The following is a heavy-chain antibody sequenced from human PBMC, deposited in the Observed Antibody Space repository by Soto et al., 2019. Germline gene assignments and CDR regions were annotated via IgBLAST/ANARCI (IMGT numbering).Heavy chain of an antibody. CDR1: GGSISTVDYW. CDR3: ARGPSGDKVDS. CDR2: IYDGGRT. J-gene: IGHJ4*02. Sequence: QVQLQESGPGLVKPSQTLSLTCTVSGGSISTVDYWWSWIRQSPDMGLEWIGHIYDGGRTYNNPSLRRRVTVSVDTSKSQLSLTLSSVSAADTAVYYCARGPSGDKVDSWGQGTLVTVSS. V-gene: IGHV4-30-4*01. D-gene: IGHD7-27*01.